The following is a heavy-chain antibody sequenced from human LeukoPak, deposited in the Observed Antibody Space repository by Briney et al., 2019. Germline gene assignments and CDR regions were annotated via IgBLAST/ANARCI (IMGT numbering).Heavy chain of an antibody. D-gene: IGHD6-19*01. CDR3: ARRRFVTVAGMIDY. V-gene: IGHV4-34*01. J-gene: IGHJ4*02. CDR2: INHSGST. CDR1: GGSFSGYY. Sequence: SETLPLTCAVYGGSFSGYYWSWIRQPPGKGLEWIGEINHSGSTNYNPSLKSRVTISVDTSKNQFSLKLSSVTAADTAVYYCARRRFVTVAGMIDYWGQGTLVTVSS.